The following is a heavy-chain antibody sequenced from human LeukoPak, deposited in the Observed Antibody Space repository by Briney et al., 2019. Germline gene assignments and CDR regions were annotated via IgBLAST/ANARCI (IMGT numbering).Heavy chain of an antibody. CDR3: AKLGAIVGYSPIDY. V-gene: IGHV1-18*04. D-gene: IGHD3-16*01. Sequence: ASVKVSCKASGYSFTSYGISWVRQPPGQGLEWTAWISTYDGNTNYAQRVQDRLTMTTDSSTSTAYMELRSLRADDTAVYYCAKLGAIVGYSPIDYWGQGTLVTVSS. CDR1: GYSFTSYG. CDR2: ISTYDGNT. J-gene: IGHJ4*02.